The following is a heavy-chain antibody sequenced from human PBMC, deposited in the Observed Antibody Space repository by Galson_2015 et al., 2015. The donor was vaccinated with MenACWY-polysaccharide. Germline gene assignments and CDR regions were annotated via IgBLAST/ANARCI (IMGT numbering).Heavy chain of an antibody. Sequence: QSGAEVKKPGESLKISCKGSGYSFTNYWIGWVRQMPGKGLEWVGIIYPGDSDIRYSPSFQGQVTISADKSISTAYLQWNNLKASDTAMYYCARRGYCSTTSCYYYFDYWGQGTLVTVSS. D-gene: IGHD2-2*01. V-gene: IGHV5-51*01. CDR3: ARRGYCSTTSCYYYFDY. CDR1: GYSFTNYW. J-gene: IGHJ4*02. CDR2: IYPGDSDI.